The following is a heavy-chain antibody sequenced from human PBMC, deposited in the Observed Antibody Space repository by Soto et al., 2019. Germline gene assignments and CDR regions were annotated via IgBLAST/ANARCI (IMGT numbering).Heavy chain of an antibody. Sequence: QVQLVESGGGVVQPGRSLRLSCAASGFTFSCYAVHWVRQAPGKGLEWVAVISYDGSNKYYADSVKGRFTISRDNSKNALYLQMNSLRAEDTAVYYCAGDLAAAGTGDWGQGTLVTVSS. CDR1: GFTFSCYA. J-gene: IGHJ4*02. V-gene: IGHV3-30-3*01. D-gene: IGHD6-13*01. CDR2: ISYDGSNK. CDR3: AGDLAAAGTGD.